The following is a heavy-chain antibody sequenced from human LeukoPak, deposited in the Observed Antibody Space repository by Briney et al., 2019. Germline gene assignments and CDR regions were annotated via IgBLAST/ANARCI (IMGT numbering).Heavy chain of an antibody. V-gene: IGHV3-20*04. CDR2: INWNGGST. Sequence: GGSLRLSCAASGFTFSSYSMSWVRQAPGKGLEWVSGINWNGGSTGYADSVKGRFTISRDNAKNSLYLQMNSLRAEDTALYYCARDLRSRSYYYYSGMDVWGQGTTVTVSS. CDR1: GFTFSSYS. J-gene: IGHJ6*02. CDR3: ARDLRSRSYYYYSGMDV.